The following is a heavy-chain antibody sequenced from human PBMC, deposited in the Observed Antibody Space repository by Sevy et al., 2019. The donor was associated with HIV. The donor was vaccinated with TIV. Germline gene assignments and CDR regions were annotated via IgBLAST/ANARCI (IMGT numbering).Heavy chain of an antibody. J-gene: IGHJ3*02. CDR2: IFWDGDIT. CDR1: GFTFSSYA. CDR3: AGGRYDSSGSFDAFDI. V-gene: IGHV3-23*01. D-gene: IGHD3-22*01. Sequence: GGSLRLSCAASGFTFSSYAMNWVRQAPGKGLEWVSSIFWDGDITYYADSVKGRFTISRDKSKNTLYLQMHSLRAEDTAVYYCAGGRYDSSGSFDAFDIWGQGTMVTVSS.